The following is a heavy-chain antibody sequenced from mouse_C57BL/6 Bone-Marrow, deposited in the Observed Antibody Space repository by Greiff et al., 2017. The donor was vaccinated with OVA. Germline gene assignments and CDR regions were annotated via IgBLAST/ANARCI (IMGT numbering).Heavy chain of an antibody. CDR1: GFTFSNYW. J-gene: IGHJ1*03. D-gene: IGHD4-1*01. V-gene: IGHV6-3*01. Sequence: EVKLVESGGGLVQPGGSMKLSCVASGFTFSNYWMNWVRQSPEKGLEWVAQIRLKSDNYATHYAESVNGRFTISRDDSKSSVYLQMNNLRAEDTGIYYGTLGWDVDWYVDVWGTGTTVTVSS. CDR2: IRLKSDNYAT. CDR3: TLGWDVDWYVDV.